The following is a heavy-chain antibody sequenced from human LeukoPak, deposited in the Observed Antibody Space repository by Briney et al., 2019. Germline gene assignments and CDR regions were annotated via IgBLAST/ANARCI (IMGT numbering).Heavy chain of an antibody. CDR1: GDFITSDTYS. Sequence: SQTLSLTCTLSGDFITSDTYSWSWIRQPAGMQLEWIGRIYTTGTTNYNPSLRGRVTMSIDTSKNQFSLKLNSVTAADTAVYYCARDDYYYDSSGYFDYWGQGTLVTVSS. CDR3: ARDDYYYDSSGYFDY. CDR2: IYTTGTT. V-gene: IGHV4-61*02. D-gene: IGHD3-22*01. J-gene: IGHJ4*02.